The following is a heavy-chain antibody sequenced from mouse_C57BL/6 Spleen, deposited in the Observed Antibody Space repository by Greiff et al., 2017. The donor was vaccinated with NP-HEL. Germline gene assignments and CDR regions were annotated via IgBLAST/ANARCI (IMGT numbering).Heavy chain of an antibody. D-gene: IGHD1-1*01. Sequence: QVQLQQPGAELVKPGASVKLSCKASGYTFTSYWMHWVKQRPGQGLEWIGMIHPNSGSTNYNEKFKSKATLTVDKSSSTAYMQLSSLTSEDSAVYYCARSDFDYGSSYDAMDYWGQGTSVTVSS. CDR3: ARSDFDYGSSYDAMDY. CDR2: IHPNSGST. CDR1: GYTFTSYW. J-gene: IGHJ4*01. V-gene: IGHV1-64*01.